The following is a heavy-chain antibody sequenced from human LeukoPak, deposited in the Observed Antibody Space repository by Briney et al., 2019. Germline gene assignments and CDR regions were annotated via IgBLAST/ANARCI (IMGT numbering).Heavy chain of an antibody. Sequence: SETLSLTCTVSGGSIRSYYWSWIRQPPGKGLEWIGYIYYSGSTNYNPSLKSRVTISVDTSKNQFSLKLSSVTAADTAVYYCGSGTTVTTFGFFDYWGQGTLVTVSS. D-gene: IGHD4-17*01. V-gene: IGHV4-59*01. CDR3: GSGTTVTTFGFFDY. CDR1: GGSIRSYY. CDR2: IYYSGST. J-gene: IGHJ4*02.